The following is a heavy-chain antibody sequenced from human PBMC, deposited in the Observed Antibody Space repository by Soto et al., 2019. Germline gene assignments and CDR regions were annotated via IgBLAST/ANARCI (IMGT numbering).Heavy chain of an antibody. CDR2: IYHSGNT. V-gene: IGHV4-4*02. J-gene: IGHJ5*02. CDR3: ATLPPRVVASLLPIPS. CDR1: GGSISSSNW. Sequence: VQLRQSGPGLVKPSGTLSLTCAVSGGSISSSNWCTWVRQAPGKGLEWIGEIYHSGNTYYNPSLQGRVTITVDKSNNQFALKLNSVTASDTAVYYCATLPPRVVASLLPIPSWGQGTLVTVSS. D-gene: IGHD1-26*01.